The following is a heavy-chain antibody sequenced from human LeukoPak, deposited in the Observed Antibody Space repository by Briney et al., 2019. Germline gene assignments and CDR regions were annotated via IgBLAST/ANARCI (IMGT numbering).Heavy chain of an antibody. CDR2: IYYSGST. CDR3: ARDGLGGFFDY. V-gene: IGHV4-59*01. D-gene: IGHD3-16*01. CDR1: GGSISSYY. J-gene: IGHJ4*02. Sequence: SAPLSLTCTVSGGSISSYYWSWIRQPPGRGLEWIGYIYYSGSTNYNPSLKSRVTISVDTSKNQFSLKLSSVTAADTAVYYCARDGLGGFFDYWGQGTLVTVSS.